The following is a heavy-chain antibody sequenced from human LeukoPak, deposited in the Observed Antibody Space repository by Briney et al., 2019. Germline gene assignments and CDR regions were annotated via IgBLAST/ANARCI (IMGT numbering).Heavy chain of an antibody. Sequence: ASVKVSCTASGYTFTSYGISWVRQAPGQGLEWMGWISAYNGNTNYAQKLQGRVTMTTDTSTSTAYMELRSLRSDDTAVYYCARFAYCGGHCWYYFDYWGQGSLVTVSS. V-gene: IGHV1-18*01. J-gene: IGHJ4*02. CDR1: GYTFTSYG. CDR2: ISAYNGNT. D-gene: IGHD2-21*02. CDR3: ARFAYCGGHCWYYFDY.